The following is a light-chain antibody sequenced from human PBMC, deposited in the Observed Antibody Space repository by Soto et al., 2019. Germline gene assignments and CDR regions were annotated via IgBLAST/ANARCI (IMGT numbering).Light chain of an antibody. V-gene: IGKV3-15*01. J-gene: IGKJ2*01. CDR1: QSVSSN. CDR2: GAS. Sequence: EIVMTQSPATLSVSPGERATLSCRASQSVSSNLAWYQQKPGQAPRLLIYGASTRATGIPARFSGSGSGTEFTLTISSLQSEDFAVYYCQQYNNYTFGQGTKLESK. CDR3: QQYNNYT.